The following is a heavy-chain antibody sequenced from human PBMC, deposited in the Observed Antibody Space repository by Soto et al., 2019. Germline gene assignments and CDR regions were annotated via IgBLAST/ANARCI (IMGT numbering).Heavy chain of an antibody. CDR2: IYPGDSDT. D-gene: IGHD6-13*01. CDR1: GYSFTSYC. Sequence: PGESLKISCKGSGYSFTSYCIGWVRQMPGKGLEWMGIIYPGDSDTRYSPSFQGQVTISADKSISTAYLQWSSLKASDTAMYYCARHHQAAADTYGMDVWGQGTTVTVS. V-gene: IGHV5-51*01. CDR3: ARHHQAAADTYGMDV. J-gene: IGHJ6*02.